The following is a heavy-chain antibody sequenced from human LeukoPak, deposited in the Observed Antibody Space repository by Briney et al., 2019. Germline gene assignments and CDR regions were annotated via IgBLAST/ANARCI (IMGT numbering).Heavy chain of an antibody. CDR3: ARIYSNYYYYYMDV. Sequence: GASVKVSCKASGYTFTSYGISWVRQAPGQGLEWMGWISAYNGNTNYAQKLQGRVTMTTDTSTSTAYMELRSLRSDDTAVYYCARIYSNYYYYYMDVWGKGTTVTVSS. V-gene: IGHV1-18*01. CDR2: ISAYNGNT. CDR1: GYTFTSYG. J-gene: IGHJ6*03. D-gene: IGHD4-11*01.